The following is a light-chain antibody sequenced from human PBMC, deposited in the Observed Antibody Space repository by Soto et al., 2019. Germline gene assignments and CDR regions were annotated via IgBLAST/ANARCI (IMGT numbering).Light chain of an antibody. V-gene: IGKV1-6*01. CDR1: QGIRDD. CDR2: AAS. CDR3: LQDYDYPYT. J-gene: IGKJ2*01. Sequence: AIPMTQSPSSLSASVGDRVTITCRASQGIRDDLGWYQQKPGKAPKLLIYAASNLQSGVPSRFSGSGSGTDFTLIISSLQPEDFAIYYCLQDYDYPYTFGQGTKLEIK.